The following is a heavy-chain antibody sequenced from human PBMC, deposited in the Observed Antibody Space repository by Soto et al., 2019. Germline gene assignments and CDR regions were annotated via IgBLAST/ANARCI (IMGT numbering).Heavy chain of an antibody. J-gene: IGHJ6*02. CDR3: ASLYGDYDGPPGYYFYGMDV. Sequence: QVQLVESGGGVVQPGRSLRLSCAASGFTFSSYGMHWVRQAPGKGLEWVAVIWYDGSNKYYADSVKGRFTISRDNSQNTLYLQMNSLRAEDTAVYYCASLYGDYDGPPGYYFYGMDVWGQGTTVTVSS. CDR1: GFTFSSYG. V-gene: IGHV3-33*01. CDR2: IWYDGSNK. D-gene: IGHD4-17*01.